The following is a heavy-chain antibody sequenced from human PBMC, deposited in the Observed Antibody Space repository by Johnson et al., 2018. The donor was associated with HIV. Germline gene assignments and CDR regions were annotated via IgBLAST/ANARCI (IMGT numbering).Heavy chain of an antibody. J-gene: IGHJ3*02. CDR2: LFSGGST. CDR3: ARACRDGYTCDAFDI. D-gene: IGHD5-24*01. V-gene: IGHV3-66*01. CDR1: GFTVSSYY. Sequence: VQLLESGGGLVQPGGSLRLSCAASGFTVSSYYMSWVRQAPGKGLEWVSVLFSGGSTYYADSVTGRFTISRDNSKNTLYLQMNSLRAEDTAVYYCARACRDGYTCDAFDIWGQGTMVTVSS.